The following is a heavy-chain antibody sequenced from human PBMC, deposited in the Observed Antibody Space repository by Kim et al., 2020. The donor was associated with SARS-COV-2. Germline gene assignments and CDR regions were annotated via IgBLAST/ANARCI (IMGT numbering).Heavy chain of an antibody. CDR3: ARNSYGSGTYYPGYFDF. V-gene: IGHV3-48*02. D-gene: IGHD3-10*01. Sequence: VKGRFTIARDKAKNSLYLQMNSLRDEDTAVYYCARNSYGSGTYYPGYFDFWGQGTLVTVSS. J-gene: IGHJ4*02.